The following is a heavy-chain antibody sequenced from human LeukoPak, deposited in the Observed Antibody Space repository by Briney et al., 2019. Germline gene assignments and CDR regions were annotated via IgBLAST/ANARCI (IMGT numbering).Heavy chain of an antibody. CDR1: GFTFDDYA. D-gene: IGHD4-17*01. V-gene: IGHV3-9*01. CDR2: ISWNSGSI. J-gene: IGHJ3*02. Sequence: SLRLSCAASGFTFDDYAMHWVRQAPGKGLEWVSGISWNSGSIGYADSVKGRFTISRDNAKNSLYLQMNSLRAEDTALYYCAKGYYGDYVTAFDIWGQGTMVTVSS. CDR3: AKGYYGDYVTAFDI.